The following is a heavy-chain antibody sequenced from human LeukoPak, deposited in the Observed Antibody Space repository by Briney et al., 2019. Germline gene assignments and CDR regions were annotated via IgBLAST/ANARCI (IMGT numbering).Heavy chain of an antibody. CDR2: IDSSSSTI. CDR1: GFSLSGYW. Sequence: GGSLRLSCVASGFSLSGYWMYWVRQAPGKGLEWVSYIDSSSSTIYYADSVKGRFTISRDNAKNSLYLQMNSMRDEDTAVYYCARDGKYGDNPSAYWGQGTLVTVSA. J-gene: IGHJ4*02. D-gene: IGHD5-24*01. V-gene: IGHV3-48*02. CDR3: ARDGKYGDNPSAY.